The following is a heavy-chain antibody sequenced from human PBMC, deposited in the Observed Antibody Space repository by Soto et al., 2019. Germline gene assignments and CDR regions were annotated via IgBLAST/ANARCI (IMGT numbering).Heavy chain of an antibody. CDR2: FDPEDGET. V-gene: IGHV1-24*01. CDR1: GYTFTELS. D-gene: IGHD2-2*01. CDR3: ATVRCSSTSCHWLFDI. Sequence: ASVKVSCKVSGYTFTELSMHWVRQAPGKGLEWMGGFDPEDGETIYAQKFQGRVTMTEDTSTDTAYMELSSLRSEDTAVYYCATVRCSSTSCHWLFDIWGKGTMVTVSS. J-gene: IGHJ3*02.